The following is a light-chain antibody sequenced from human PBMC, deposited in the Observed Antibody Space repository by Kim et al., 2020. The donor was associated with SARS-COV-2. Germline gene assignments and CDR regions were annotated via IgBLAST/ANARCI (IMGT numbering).Light chain of an antibody. Sequence: GQSITSSCAGTSNDVGGFDYVSWYQQHPGKAPKLMIYDVFNRPSGVPNRFSASKSGNTASLTISGLHAEDEANYYCSSYSSSTAVLFGGGTQLTVL. CDR1: SNDVGGFDY. CDR2: DVF. CDR3: SSYSSSTAVL. V-gene: IGLV2-14*03. J-gene: IGLJ2*01.